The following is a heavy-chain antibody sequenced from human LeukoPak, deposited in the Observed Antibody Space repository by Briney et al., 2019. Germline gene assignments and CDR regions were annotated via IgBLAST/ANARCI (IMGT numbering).Heavy chain of an antibody. CDR3: ATLMTTGDKFDS. CDR1: GGSISSGGYS. J-gene: IGHJ4*02. D-gene: IGHD4-11*01. Sequence: PSETLSLTCAVSGGSISSGGYSWSWIRQPPGKGLEWIGYIQHSLTSYNPSLKSRVTISVDRSKNQFSLKVSSVTAADTAVYYCATLMTTGDKFDSWGQGTLVTVSS. CDR2: IQHSLT. V-gene: IGHV4-30-2*01.